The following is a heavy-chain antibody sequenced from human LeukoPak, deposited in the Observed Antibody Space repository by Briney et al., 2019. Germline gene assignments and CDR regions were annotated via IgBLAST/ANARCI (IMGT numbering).Heavy chain of an antibody. J-gene: IGHJ4*02. V-gene: IGHV3-30-3*01. D-gene: IGHD2-15*01. Sequence: PGRSLGLSCAASGFTFSSYAMNWVRQAPGKGLEWVAVIAYDGSRDYYADSVKGRFTVSRDNSKNTLYLQMNSLRTEDTAVYYCARGGSAAATSSLDNWGQGSLVTVSS. CDR1: GFTFSSYA. CDR2: IAYDGSRD. CDR3: ARGGSAAATSSLDN.